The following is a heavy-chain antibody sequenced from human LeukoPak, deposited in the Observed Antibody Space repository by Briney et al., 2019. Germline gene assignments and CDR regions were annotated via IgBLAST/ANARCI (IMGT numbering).Heavy chain of an antibody. Sequence: GSLSLSCAASGFPFSSYAMNWVRQAPGKGLEWVSAISETGDRTHYADSVKGRFTVSRDNPKDTLYLQMDSLRAEDTAVYYCAKQFVDIWGQGTLVTVSP. CDR3: AKQFVDI. CDR1: GFPFSSYA. CDR2: ISETGDRT. J-gene: IGHJ5*02. D-gene: IGHD5-24*01. V-gene: IGHV3-23*01.